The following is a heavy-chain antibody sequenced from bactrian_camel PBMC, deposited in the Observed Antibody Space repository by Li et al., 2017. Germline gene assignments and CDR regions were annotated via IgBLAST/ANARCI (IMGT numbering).Heavy chain of an antibody. CDR2: IMEGGGST. V-gene: IGHV3S40*01. CDR3: AADWCHVFRNGLGTASYNY. D-gene: IGHD5*01. Sequence: VQLVESGGGLVQPGGSLRLSCAASGFTFSNYAMSWVRQAPGKGLEWVSAIMEGGGSTYYADSVKGRFIITRDKAKDLVYLQMNGLQPEDTGMYYCAADWCHVFRNGLGTASYNYWGQGTQVTVS. CDR1: GFTFSNYA. J-gene: IGHJ4*01.